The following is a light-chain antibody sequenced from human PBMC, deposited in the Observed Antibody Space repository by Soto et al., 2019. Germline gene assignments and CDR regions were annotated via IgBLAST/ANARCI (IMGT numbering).Light chain of an antibody. CDR2: GAS. Sequence: IVLTQSPGTLSLSPGARATLSCRASQSVSSIYLAWYQQEPGQAPRLLIYGASSRPTGIPDRFSGSGSGTDFTLTISRLEPEDFAVYYCQQYGSSALTFGGGTKVDIK. CDR3: QQYGSSALT. J-gene: IGKJ4*01. CDR1: QSVSSIY. V-gene: IGKV3-20*01.